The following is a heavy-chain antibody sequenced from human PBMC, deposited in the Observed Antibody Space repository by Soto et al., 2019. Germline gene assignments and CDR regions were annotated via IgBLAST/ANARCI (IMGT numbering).Heavy chain of an antibody. CDR3: AVSSSVAWDYFDY. J-gene: IGHJ4*02. V-gene: IGHV1-3*01. Sequence: ASVKVSCQASGYTYTSYAVHWVRQAPGQRLEWMGWINAGNGNTKYSQKFQGRVTITRDTSASTAYMELSSLRSEDTAVYYCAVSSSVAWDYFDYWGQGTLVTVSS. D-gene: IGHD6-13*01. CDR1: GYTYTSYA. CDR2: INAGNGNT.